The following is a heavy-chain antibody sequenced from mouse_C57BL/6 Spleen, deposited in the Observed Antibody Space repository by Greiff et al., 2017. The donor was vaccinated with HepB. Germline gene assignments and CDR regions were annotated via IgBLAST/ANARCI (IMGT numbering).Heavy chain of an antibody. CDR3: ARDGRGLWYFDV. Sequence: EVNVVESGGGLVQSGRSLRLSCATSGFTFSDFYMEWVRQAPGKGLEWIAASRNKANDYTTEYSASVKGRFIVSRDTSQSILYLQMNALRAEDTAIYYCARDGRGLWYFDVWGTGTTVTVSS. J-gene: IGHJ1*03. V-gene: IGHV7-1*01. CDR1: GFTFSDFY. CDR2: SRNKANDYTT.